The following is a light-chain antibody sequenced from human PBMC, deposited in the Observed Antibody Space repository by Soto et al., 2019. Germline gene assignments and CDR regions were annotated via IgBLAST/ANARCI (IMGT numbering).Light chain of an antibody. J-gene: IGKJ3*01. CDR3: MQSLQLFT. V-gene: IGKV2-28*01. CDR1: QSLLHSNGYNY. Sequence: DIVMTQSPLSLPVTPGEPASISCRSSQSLLHSNGYNYLDWYLQKPGQSPQLLIYLGSNRAPGXPXXFSGSGSGTDFTLKISRVEAEDVGVYYCMQSLQLFTFGPGTKVDIK. CDR2: LGS.